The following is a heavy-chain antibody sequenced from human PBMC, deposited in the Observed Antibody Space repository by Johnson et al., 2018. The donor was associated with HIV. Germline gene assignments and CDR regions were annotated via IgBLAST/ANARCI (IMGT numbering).Heavy chain of an antibody. J-gene: IGHJ3*01. CDR3: VRDQGSGWPTNAFDF. CDR1: GFTFSSYA. D-gene: IGHD6-19*01. V-gene: IGHV3-30*04. CDR2: ITYDGRNK. Sequence: QVLLVESGGGVVQPGRSLRLSCAASGFTFSSYAMHWVRQAPGKGLEWVAVITYDGRNKYYTDSVKGRFIISRDNSKNMTNLQMNGLSDEDTADYYCVRDQGSGWPTNAFDFRGQGTMVTVSS.